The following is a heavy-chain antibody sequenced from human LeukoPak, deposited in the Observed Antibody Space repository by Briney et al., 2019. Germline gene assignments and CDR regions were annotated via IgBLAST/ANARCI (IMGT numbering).Heavy chain of an antibody. CDR2: ISSSGSTI. D-gene: IGHD3-10*01. J-gene: IGHJ6*03. CDR3: AKGLGSGSYYPPAEYYYYMDV. CDR1: GFTFSSYE. V-gene: IGHV3-48*03. Sequence: GGSLRLSCAASGFTFSSYEMNWVRQAPGKGLEWVSYISSSGSTIYYADSVKGRFTISRDNAKNSLYLQMNSLRAEDTAVYYCAKGLGSGSYYPPAEYYYYMDVWGKGTTVTISS.